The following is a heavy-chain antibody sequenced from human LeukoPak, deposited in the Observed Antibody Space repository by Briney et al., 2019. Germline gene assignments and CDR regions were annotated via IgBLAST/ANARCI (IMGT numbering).Heavy chain of an antibody. CDR1: GLTFNSFG. Sequence: PGGSLRLSCAASGLTFNSFGMSWVRQAPGKGLEWVSSISAAGVSTYYADSVKGRFTISRDNPKNTLYLQMNSLRAEDTAVYYCAKGYSGRNFSGWGQGTLVTVSS. J-gene: IGHJ4*02. CDR3: AKGYSGRNFSG. CDR2: ISAAGVST. D-gene: IGHD1-26*01. V-gene: IGHV3-23*01.